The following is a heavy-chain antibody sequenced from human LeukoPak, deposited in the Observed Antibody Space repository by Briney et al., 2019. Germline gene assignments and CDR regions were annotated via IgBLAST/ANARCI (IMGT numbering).Heavy chain of an antibody. V-gene: IGHV3-23*01. J-gene: IGHJ4*02. CDR3: AKSLYGSGSYFSHETLFDY. CDR2: ISGSGGST. D-gene: IGHD3-10*01. Sequence: PGGSLRLSCAASGFTFSSYAMSWVRQAPGKGLEWVSAISGSGGSTYYADSVKGRCTISRDNSKNTLYLQMNSLRAEDTAVYYCAKSLYGSGSYFSHETLFDYWGQGTLVTVSS. CDR1: GFTFSSYA.